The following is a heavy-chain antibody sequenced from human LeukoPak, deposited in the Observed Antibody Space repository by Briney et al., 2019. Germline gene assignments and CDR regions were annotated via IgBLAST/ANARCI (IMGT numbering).Heavy chain of an antibody. V-gene: IGHV7-4-1*02. CDR3: ARVAIWFGELSRYYYYMDV. Sequence: ASVKVSCKASGYAFTSYAMNWVRQAPGQGLEWTGWINTNTGNPTYAQGFTGRFVFSLDTSVSTAYLQISSLKAEDTAVYYCARVAIWFGELSRYYYYMDVWGKGTTVTVSS. CDR2: INTNTGNP. J-gene: IGHJ6*03. D-gene: IGHD3-10*01. CDR1: GYAFTSYA.